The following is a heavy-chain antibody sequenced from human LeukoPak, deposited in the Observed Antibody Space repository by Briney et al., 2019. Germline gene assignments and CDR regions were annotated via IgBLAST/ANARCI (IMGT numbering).Heavy chain of an antibody. CDR2: ISSSGSTI. D-gene: IGHD4-17*01. V-gene: IGHV3-48*03. Sequence: PGGSLRLSCAASGFTFSSYEMNWVRQAPGKGLEWVSYISSSGSTIYYADSVKGRFTISRDNAKNSLSLQMNSLRAEDTAVYYCARGRSWYYGMDVWGQGTLVTVSS. CDR1: GFTFSSYE. J-gene: IGHJ6*02. CDR3: ARGRSWYYGMDV.